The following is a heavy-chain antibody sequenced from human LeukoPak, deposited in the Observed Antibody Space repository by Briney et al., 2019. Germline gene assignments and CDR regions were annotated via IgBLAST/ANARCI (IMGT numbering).Heavy chain of an antibody. V-gene: IGHV4-59*01. J-gene: IGHJ5*02. CDR3: ARESHYYDSSGYYIRWFDP. CDR2: IYYSGST. CDR1: GGFISSYY. Sequence: SETLSLTCTVSGGFISSYYWSWIRQPPGKGLEWIGYIYYSGSTNYNPSLKSRVTISVDTSKNQFSLKLSSVTAADTAVYYCARESHYYDSSGYYIRWFDPWGQGTLVTVSS. D-gene: IGHD3-22*01.